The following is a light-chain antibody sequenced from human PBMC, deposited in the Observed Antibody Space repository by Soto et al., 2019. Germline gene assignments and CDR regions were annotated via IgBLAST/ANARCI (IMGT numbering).Light chain of an antibody. CDR2: KAS. CDR3: QQSWT. CDR1: QSISSW. J-gene: IGKJ1*01. V-gene: IGKV1-5*03. Sequence: DIQMTQSPSTLSASVGDRVTITCRASQSISSWLAWYQQKPGKAPKLLIYKASSLESGVPSRFSGRRSGTEFTLTISSLQPDDFATYYCQQSWTFGQGTKVEIK.